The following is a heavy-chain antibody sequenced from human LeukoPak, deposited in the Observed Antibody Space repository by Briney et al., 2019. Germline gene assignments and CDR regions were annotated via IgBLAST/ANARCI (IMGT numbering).Heavy chain of an antibody. D-gene: IGHD2-21*02. J-gene: IGHJ3*02. CDR1: GFSFSSYA. V-gene: IGHV3-23*01. CDR3: AKDIVVVTSGSNAFDI. Sequence: GGSLRLSCAASGFSFSSYAMSWVRQAPGKGLEWVSSISGSGGSTYYADSVKGRFTISRDNSKDTLYLQMNSLRAEDTAVYYCAKDIVVVTSGSNAFDIWGQGATVTVSS. CDR2: ISGSGGST.